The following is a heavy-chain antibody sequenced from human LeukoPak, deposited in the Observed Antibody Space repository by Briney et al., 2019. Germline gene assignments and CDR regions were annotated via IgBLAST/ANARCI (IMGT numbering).Heavy chain of an antibody. CDR1: GFTFSSYG. V-gene: IGHV3-33*08. Sequence: GGSLRLSCAASGFTFSSYGMHWVRQAPGKGLEWVAVIWYGGSNKYYADSVKGRFTISRDNSKNTLYLQMNSLRAEDTAVYYCAKQLDGDYPFDYWGQGTLDTVSS. J-gene: IGHJ4*02. CDR2: IWYGGSNK. CDR3: AKQLDGDYPFDY. D-gene: IGHD4-17*01.